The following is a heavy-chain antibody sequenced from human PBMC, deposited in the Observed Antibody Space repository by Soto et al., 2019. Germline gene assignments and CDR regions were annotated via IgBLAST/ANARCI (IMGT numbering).Heavy chain of an antibody. CDR1: GGSVSSGSYY. Sequence: TVSGGSVSSGSYYWSWIRQPPGKGLEWIGYIYYSGSTNYNPSLKSRVTISVDTSKNQFSLKLSSVTAADTAVYYCARASAEIVVVIDYWGQGTLVTVSS. D-gene: IGHD3-22*01. CDR2: IYYSGST. J-gene: IGHJ4*02. CDR3: ARASAEIVVVIDY. V-gene: IGHV4-61*01.